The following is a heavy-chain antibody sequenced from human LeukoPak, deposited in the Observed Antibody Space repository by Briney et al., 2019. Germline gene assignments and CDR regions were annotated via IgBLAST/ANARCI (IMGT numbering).Heavy chain of an antibody. CDR1: GFTFRSYE. CDR2: SSSSGKTI. V-gene: IGHV3-48*03. CDR3: AREGAGYYFDS. D-gene: IGHD1-26*01. Sequence: PGGSLRLSCAASGFTFRSYEMNWVRQIPGKGLEWVSYSSSSGKTIYYADSVKGRFTISRDNAKNSLYLQMNTLRADDTAVYYCAREGAGYYFDSWGQGTLVTVSS. J-gene: IGHJ4*02.